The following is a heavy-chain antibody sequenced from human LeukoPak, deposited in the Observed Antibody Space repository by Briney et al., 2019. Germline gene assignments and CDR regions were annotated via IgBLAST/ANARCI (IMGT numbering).Heavy chain of an antibody. V-gene: IGHV3-30*02. D-gene: IGHD1-26*01. CDR2: IRYDGSNK. CDR1: GFTFSSYG. J-gene: IGHJ6*03. Sequence: PGGSLRLSCAASGFTFSSYGMHWVRQAPGKGLEWVAFIRYDGSNKYYADSVKGRYTISRDNSKNALYLQMNSLRAEDTAVYYCAKDGEVGATVYYYYYYMDVWGKGTTVTVSS. CDR3: AKDGEVGATVYYYYYYMDV.